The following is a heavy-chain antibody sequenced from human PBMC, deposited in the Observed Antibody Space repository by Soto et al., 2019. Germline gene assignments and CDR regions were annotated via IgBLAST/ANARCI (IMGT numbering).Heavy chain of an antibody. CDR3: GAGQYFSDY. D-gene: IGHD6-13*01. CDR2: ISYDGSDK. Sequence: PGGSLRLSCAASGFTFSSYSMNWVRQAPGKGLEWVVLISYDGSDKYYADSVKGRFTISRDNSKNTLYLQMNSLRVEDTAVYYCGAGQYFSDYWGQGTLVTVSS. V-gene: IGHV3-30*03. CDR1: GFTFSSYS. J-gene: IGHJ4*02.